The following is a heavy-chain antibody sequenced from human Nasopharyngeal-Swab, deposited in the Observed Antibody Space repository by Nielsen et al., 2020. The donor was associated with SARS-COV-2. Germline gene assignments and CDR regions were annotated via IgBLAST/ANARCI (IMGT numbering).Heavy chain of an antibody. CDR3: ARDPAAGNLDY. D-gene: IGHD6-13*01. Sequence: GESLKISCAASGFTVSSNYMSWVRQAPGKGLEWVSVIYSGGSTYYADSVKGRFTISRDNPKNTLYLQMNSLRAEDTAVYYCARDPAAGNLDYWGQGTLVTVSS. J-gene: IGHJ4*02. V-gene: IGHV3-53*01. CDR1: GFTVSSNY. CDR2: IYSGGST.